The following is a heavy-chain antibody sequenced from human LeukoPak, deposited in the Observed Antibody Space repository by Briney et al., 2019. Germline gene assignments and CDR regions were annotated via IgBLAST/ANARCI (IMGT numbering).Heavy chain of an antibody. V-gene: IGHV4-39*01. CDR3: ARLMIWWGYSSSWPDY. CDR2: IYYSGST. Sequence: SETLSLTCTVSGGSISSSSYYWGWIRQPPGKGLEWIGSIYYSGSTYYNPSLKSRVTISVDTSKNQFSLKLSSVTAADTAVYYCARLMIWWGYSSSWPDYWGQGTLVTVSS. CDR1: GGSISSSSYY. D-gene: IGHD6-13*01. J-gene: IGHJ4*02.